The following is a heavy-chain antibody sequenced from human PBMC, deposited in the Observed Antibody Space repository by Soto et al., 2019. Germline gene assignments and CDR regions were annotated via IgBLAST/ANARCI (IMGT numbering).Heavy chain of an antibody. D-gene: IGHD6-13*01. CDR3: ARRGNSWYAVVY. CDR1: GYSFVSYC. V-gene: IGHV5-51*01. J-gene: IGHJ4*02. CDR2: IYPGDSDT. Sequence: PGEFLKISCKASGYSFVSYCIGCVRQMPGKGLEWMGIIYPGDSDTRYSPSFQGQVTISADKSISTAYLQWSSLKASDTAMYYCARRGNSWYAVVYWGQGTLVTVSS.